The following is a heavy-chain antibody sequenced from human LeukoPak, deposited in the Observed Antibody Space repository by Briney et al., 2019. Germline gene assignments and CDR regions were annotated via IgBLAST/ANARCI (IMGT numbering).Heavy chain of an antibody. V-gene: IGHV4-39*07. Sequence: PSETLSLTCTVSGGSISSSTYYWGWFRQPPGKGLEWIGVIFYTGITFYNPSRRSRVTLSIDTSKDQFSLNLRTVTAADTAVYYCAREGIYYYGSGSYYMRDYYYYMDVWGTGTTVTVSS. CDR3: AREGIYYYGSGSYYMRDYYYYMDV. CDR1: GGSISSSTYY. CDR2: IFYTGIT. J-gene: IGHJ6*03. D-gene: IGHD3-10*01.